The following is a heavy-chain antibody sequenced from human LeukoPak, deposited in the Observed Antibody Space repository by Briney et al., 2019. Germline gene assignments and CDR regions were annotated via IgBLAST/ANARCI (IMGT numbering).Heavy chain of an antibody. J-gene: IGHJ6*03. CDR2: ISAYNGNT. Sequence: GASVKVSCKASGYTFTSYGISWVRQAPGQGLEWMGWISAYNGNTNYAQKLQGRVTMTTDTSTSTIFMELRSLTSDDTAVYYCARNAAITGLYYMDVWGKGTTVTISS. V-gene: IGHV1-18*01. CDR1: GYTFTSYG. D-gene: IGHD1-20*01. CDR3: ARNAAITGLYYMDV.